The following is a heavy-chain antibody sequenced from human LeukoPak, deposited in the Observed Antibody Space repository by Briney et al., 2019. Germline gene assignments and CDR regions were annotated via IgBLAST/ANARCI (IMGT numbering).Heavy chain of an antibody. V-gene: IGHV3-21*01. CDR3: ALSSVSWDWFDP. CDR2: ISSSGSYI. J-gene: IGHJ5*02. CDR1: GFTFSSYS. Sequence: GGSLRLSCAASGFTFSSYSMNWVRQAPGKGLEWVSSISSSGSYIYYADLLKGRFIISRDNAKNSLYLQMNSLRAEDTAVYYCALSSVSWDWFDPWGQGTLVTVSS. D-gene: IGHD3-16*02.